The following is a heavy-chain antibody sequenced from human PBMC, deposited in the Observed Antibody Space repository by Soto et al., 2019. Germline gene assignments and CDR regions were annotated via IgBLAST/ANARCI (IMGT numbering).Heavy chain of an antibody. Sequence: PGGSLRLSCAASGFTFDDYAMHWVRQAPGKGLEWVSGISWNNGSIGYADSVKGRFTISRDNAKNSLYLQMNSLRAEDTALYYCAKDFGGDFWSGSYYMDVWGKGTTVTVSS. CDR3: AKDFGGDFWSGSYYMDV. J-gene: IGHJ6*03. CDR1: GFTFDDYA. V-gene: IGHV3-9*01. CDR2: ISWNNGSI. D-gene: IGHD3-3*01.